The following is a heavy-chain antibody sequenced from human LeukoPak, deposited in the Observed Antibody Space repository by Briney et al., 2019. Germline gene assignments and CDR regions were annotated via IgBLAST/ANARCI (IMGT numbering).Heavy chain of an antibody. CDR3: AKARDSHYDILTGYYLVGY. J-gene: IGHJ4*02. D-gene: IGHD3-9*01. Sequence: PGGSLRLSCAASGFTFSSYAMSWVRQAPGKGLEWVSAIRGSGGSTYYADSVKGRFTISRDNSKNPLYLQMNSLRAEDTAVYYCAKARDSHYDILTGYYLVGYWGQGTLVTVSS. CDR1: GFTFSSYA. V-gene: IGHV3-23*01. CDR2: IRGSGGST.